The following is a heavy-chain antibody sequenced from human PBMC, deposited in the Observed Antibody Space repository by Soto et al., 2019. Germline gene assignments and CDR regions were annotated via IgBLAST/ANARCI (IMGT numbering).Heavy chain of an antibody. V-gene: IGHV4-31*03. CDR2: IYYSGST. J-gene: IGHJ6*02. CDR3: ARDREDIVVVPAAMRGSGQAYYYYYGMDV. Sequence: PSETLSLTCTVSGGSISSGGYYWSWIRQHPGKGLEWIGYIYYSGSTYYNPSLKSRVTISVDTSKNQFSLKLSSVTAADTVVYYCARDREDIVVVPAAMRGSGQAYYYYYGMDVWGQGTTVTVSS. D-gene: IGHD2-2*01. CDR1: GGSISSGGYY.